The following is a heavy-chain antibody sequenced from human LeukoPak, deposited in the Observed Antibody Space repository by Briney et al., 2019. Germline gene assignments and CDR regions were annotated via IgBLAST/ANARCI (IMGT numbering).Heavy chain of an antibody. CDR1: GGSFSGYY. V-gene: IGHV4-34*01. CDR2: INHSGST. CDR3: ARSFSQSGSGRYSLNY. J-gene: IGHJ4*02. D-gene: IGHD3-10*01. Sequence: NPSETLSLTCTVYGGSFSGYYWSWIRQPPGKGLEWIGEINHSGSTNYNPSLKSRVTISVDTSKNQFSLKLSSVTAADTAVYYCARSFSQSGSGRYSLNYWGQGTLVTVSS.